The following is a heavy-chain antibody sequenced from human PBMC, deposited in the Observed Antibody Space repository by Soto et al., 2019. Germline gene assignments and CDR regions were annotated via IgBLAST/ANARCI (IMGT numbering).Heavy chain of an antibody. CDR2: ISWDGGST. Sequence: LRLSCAASGFTFYDDTMHWVRQAPVNGLELVSLISWDGGSTYYADSVKGRFTISRDNSKNSLYLQMNSLRTEDTALYYCAKDLGGYADYYYGMDVWGQGTTVTVSS. CDR1: GFTFYDDT. D-gene: IGHD5-12*01. J-gene: IGHJ6*02. V-gene: IGHV3-43*01. CDR3: AKDLGGYADYYYGMDV.